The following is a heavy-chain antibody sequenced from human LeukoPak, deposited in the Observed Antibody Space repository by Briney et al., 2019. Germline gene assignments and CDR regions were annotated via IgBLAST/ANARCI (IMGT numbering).Heavy chain of an antibody. CDR2: IIPILGIA. CDR3: ARSRDSSGYDFDY. D-gene: IGHD3-22*01. V-gene: IGHV1-69*04. J-gene: IGHJ4*02. Sequence: SVKVSCKASGGTFSSYAISWVRQAPGQGLEWMGRIIPILGIANYAQKFQGRVTITADKSTSTAYMELSSLRSEDTAVYYCARSRDSSGYDFDYWGQGTLVTVSS. CDR1: GGTFSSYA.